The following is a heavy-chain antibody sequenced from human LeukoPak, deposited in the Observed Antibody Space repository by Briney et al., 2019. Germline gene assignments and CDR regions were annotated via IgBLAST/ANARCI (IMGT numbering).Heavy chain of an antibody. V-gene: IGHV3-30-3*01. CDR1: GFTFSSYA. CDR2: ISYDGSNK. J-gene: IGHJ4*02. Sequence: GGSLRLSCAASGFTFSSYAVHWVRQAPGKGLEWVAVISYDGSNKYYADSVKGRFTISRDNSKNTLYLQMNSLRAEDTAVYYCARERFSSGQSLFDYWGQGTLVTVSS. CDR3: ARERFSSGQSLFDY. D-gene: IGHD3-3*01.